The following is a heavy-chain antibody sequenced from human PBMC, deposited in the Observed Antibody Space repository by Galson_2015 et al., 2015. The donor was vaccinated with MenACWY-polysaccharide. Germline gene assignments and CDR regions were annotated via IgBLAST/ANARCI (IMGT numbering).Heavy chain of an antibody. D-gene: IGHD1-7*01. V-gene: IGHV3-74*01. CDR3: VRDTGVSRTDDWSFDL. CDR1: GFTFITHY. CDR2: INSDGSVK. J-gene: IGHJ2*01. Sequence: SLRLSCAVSGFTFITHYMHWVRQDLGKGLLWVSHINSDGSVKIYADSVKGRFTISRDNAKNTLYLQMNNLRAEDTAVYYCVRDTGVSRTDDWSFDLWGRGSQVTVSS.